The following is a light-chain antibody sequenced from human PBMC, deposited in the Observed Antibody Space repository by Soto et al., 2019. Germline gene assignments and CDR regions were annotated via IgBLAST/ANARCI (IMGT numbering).Light chain of an antibody. CDR1: QPISSW. J-gene: IGKJ2*01. CDR2: AAS. CDR3: QQASSFPHT. Sequence: DIQMTQSPSSVSASIGDTVTITCRASQPISSWLAWFRQRPGKAPELLIYAASTLHSRVPSRFSGSGSGTDFALTISDLQPEDFATYFCQQASSFPHTFGPGTKTGHQT. V-gene: IGKV1-12*01.